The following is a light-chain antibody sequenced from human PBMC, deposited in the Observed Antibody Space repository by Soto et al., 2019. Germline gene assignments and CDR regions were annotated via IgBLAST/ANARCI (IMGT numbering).Light chain of an antibody. CDR3: QHFGSSPPVI. Sequence: DLQMTQSPSTLSASVGDRVTITCRASQSCRNWLAWYQQKAGKAPRLLIYDASTLQSGVPSRFSGSGSGTEFRLTISGLEPEDFAVYFCQHFGSSPPVIFGQGTRLET. J-gene: IGKJ5*01. CDR1: QSCRNW. V-gene: IGKV1-5*01. CDR2: DAS.